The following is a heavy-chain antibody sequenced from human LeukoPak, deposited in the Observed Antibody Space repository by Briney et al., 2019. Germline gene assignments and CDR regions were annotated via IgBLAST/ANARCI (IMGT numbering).Heavy chain of an antibody. CDR2: INHSGIT. V-gene: IGHV4-34*01. D-gene: IGHD3-10*01. Sequence: SEPLSLTCAVYVGSFSGYYWSWIRQPPGKGLERIGEINHSGITNYNSSLKSRVTISVDTSKTQFSLKLSSVTAADTAVYYCARGYYGSGSHCCHMDVWGKGTTITVS. CDR3: ARGYYGSGSHCCHMDV. J-gene: IGHJ6*03. CDR1: VGSFSGYY.